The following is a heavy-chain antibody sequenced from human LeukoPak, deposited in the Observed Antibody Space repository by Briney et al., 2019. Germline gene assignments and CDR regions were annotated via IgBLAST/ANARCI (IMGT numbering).Heavy chain of an antibody. CDR1: GYTFTGYY. CDR3: ARDPYCSSTSCYPFFHH. Sequence: ASVKVSCKASGYTFTGYYMHWVRQAPGQAPEWMGWINPNSGGTNYAQKFQGRVTITRETSISTMYMDLTSLTSDDTAVYYCARDPYCSSTSCYPFFHHWGQGTLITVSS. D-gene: IGHD2-2*01. CDR2: INPNSGGT. J-gene: IGHJ4*02. V-gene: IGHV1-2*02.